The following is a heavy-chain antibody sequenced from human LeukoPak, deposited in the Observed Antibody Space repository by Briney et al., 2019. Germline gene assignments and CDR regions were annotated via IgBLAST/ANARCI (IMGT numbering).Heavy chain of an antibody. CDR2: ISSNGGST. CDR1: GLTVSSYA. D-gene: IGHD6-19*01. V-gene: IGHV3-64D*06. Sequence: GGSLRLSCSASGLTVSSYAMHWVRQAPGRGREYVSAISSNGGSTYYADSVKGRFTISRDNAKNTLYLQMRSLSAEEPAVYYCVKARYSSGWLHYFDYWGQGPLVTVSS. J-gene: IGHJ4*02. CDR3: VKARYSSGWLHYFDY.